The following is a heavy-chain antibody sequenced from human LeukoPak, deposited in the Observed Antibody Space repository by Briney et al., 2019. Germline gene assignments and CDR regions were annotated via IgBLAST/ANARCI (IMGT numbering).Heavy chain of an antibody. V-gene: IGHV1-2*02. J-gene: IGHJ3*02. CDR2: INPNSGGT. D-gene: IGHD3-10*01. CDR1: GYTFTGYY. CDR3: ACHRDYYGSGSYLALDI. Sequence: GASVKVSCKASGYTFTGYYMHWVRQAPGQGLEWMGWINPNSGGTNYAQKFQGRVTMTRDTSISTAYMELSRLRSDDTAVYYCACHRDYYGSGSYLALDIWGQGTMVTVSP.